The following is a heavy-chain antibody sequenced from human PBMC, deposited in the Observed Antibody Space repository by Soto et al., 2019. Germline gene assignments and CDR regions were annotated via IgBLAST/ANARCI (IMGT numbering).Heavy chain of an antibody. D-gene: IGHD2-15*01. CDR1: GFSLSTNEMR. Sequence: SGPTLVNPTPTLTLTCTFSGFSLSTNEMRVTWIRQPPGKALEWLARIDWDDDKFYSTYLKTRLTISKNTSKNQVVITRSNMDPVDTATYYCARMRCISGSCYYIDYWGQGALVTVSS. CDR3: ARMRCISGSCYYIDY. V-gene: IGHV2-70*04. J-gene: IGHJ4*02. CDR2: IDWDDDK.